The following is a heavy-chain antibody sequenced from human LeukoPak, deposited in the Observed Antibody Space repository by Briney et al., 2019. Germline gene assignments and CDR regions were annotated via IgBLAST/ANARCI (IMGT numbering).Heavy chain of an antibody. J-gene: IGHJ3*02. Sequence: PSETLSLTCAVYGGSFSGYYWSWIRQPPGKGLEWIGEINHSGSTNYNPSLKSRVTMSVDTSKNQFSLKLSSVTAADTAVYYCARGIHYYDSSGYYYAAFDIWGQGTMVTVSS. CDR3: ARGIHYYDSSGYYYAAFDI. V-gene: IGHV4-34*01. D-gene: IGHD3-22*01. CDR2: INHSGST. CDR1: GGSFSGYY.